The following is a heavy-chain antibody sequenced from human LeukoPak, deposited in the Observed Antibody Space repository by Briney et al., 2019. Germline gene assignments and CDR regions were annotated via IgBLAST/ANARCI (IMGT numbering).Heavy chain of an antibody. Sequence: GGSLRLSCAASGFTFSSYAMSWVRQAPGKGLEWVSTVSANDGSTYYADSAKGRFIISRDNSKNTLYLQMSSLRAEDTALYYCAKALSYSGYDYYFGSWGEGTLVTVPS. V-gene: IGHV3-23*01. CDR1: GFTFSSYA. D-gene: IGHD5-12*01. CDR3: AKALSYSGYDYYFGS. CDR2: VSANDGST. J-gene: IGHJ4*02.